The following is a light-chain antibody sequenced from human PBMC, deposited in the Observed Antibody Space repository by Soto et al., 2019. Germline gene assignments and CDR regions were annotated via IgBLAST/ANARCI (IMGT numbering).Light chain of an antibody. J-gene: IGKJ5*01. Sequence: EVVLTQSPVTLSLSPGERATLSCGASRTVSDIYLAWYQQKPGQAPRLFIYGASSRATGIPDRFSGSGSGAGFTLTISRLEPEDFAVHYCQQYTSWPLTFGQGTRLEI. V-gene: IGKV3-20*01. CDR3: QQYTSWPLT. CDR1: RTVSDIY. CDR2: GAS.